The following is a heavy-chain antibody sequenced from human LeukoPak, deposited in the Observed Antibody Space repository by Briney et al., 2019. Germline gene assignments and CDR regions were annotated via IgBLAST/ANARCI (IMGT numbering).Heavy chain of an antibody. CDR1: GFTFSVFS. CDR2: ISDSGGGT. CDR3: AKGLRTGVGPYMGYHYYMDV. Sequence: PGGSLRLSCVASGFTFSVFSMSWVRQAPGKGLEWVSTISDSGGGTYYADSVKGRFTISRDNSYNTVSLQMNSLRDEDTGVYYCAKGLRTGVGPYMGYHYYMDVWGKGATVTVSS. V-gene: IGHV3-23*01. D-gene: IGHD3-16*01. J-gene: IGHJ6*03.